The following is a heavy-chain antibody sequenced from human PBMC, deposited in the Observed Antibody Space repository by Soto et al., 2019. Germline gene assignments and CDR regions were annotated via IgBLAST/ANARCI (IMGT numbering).Heavy chain of an antibody. D-gene: IGHD6-19*01. J-gene: IGHJ3*02. CDR3: AKEGGWYGAFDI. CDR2: ISGSGGST. V-gene: IGHV3-23*01. CDR1: VFTFISYA. Sequence: GWSLRLSCASSVFTFISYAMSWVRQAPGKGLEWVSAISGSGGSTYYADSVKGRFTISRDNSKNTLYLQMNSLRAEDTAVYYCAKEGGWYGAFDIWGQGTMVTVSS.